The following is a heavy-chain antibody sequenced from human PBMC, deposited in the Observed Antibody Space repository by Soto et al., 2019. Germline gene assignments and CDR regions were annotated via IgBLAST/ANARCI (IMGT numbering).Heavy chain of an antibody. CDR1: GYTFTSYW. CDR3: AIRGYTYGYYFSY. CDR2: IFPVDSDT. J-gene: IGHJ4*02. D-gene: IGHD5-18*01. Sequence: PGESLKISCKGSGYTFTSYWIGWVRQMPGKGLEWMGIIFPVDSDTTYSPSFQGQVTISADKSITTAYLQWSSLKASDTAMYYCAIRGYTYGYYFSYWGQGTLVTAPQ. V-gene: IGHV5-51*01.